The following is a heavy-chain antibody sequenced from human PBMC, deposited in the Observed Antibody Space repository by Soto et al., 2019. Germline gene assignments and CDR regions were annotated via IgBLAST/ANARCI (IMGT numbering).Heavy chain of an antibody. Sequence: QVQLVESGGGVVQPGRSLRLSCAASGFTFSSYGMHWVRQAPGKGLEWVAVISYDGSNKYYADSVKGRFTISRDNSKNTLYLQMNSLRAEDTAVYYCAKDQGSSCSGAHYWGQGTLVTVSS. CDR1: GFTFSSYG. V-gene: IGHV3-30*18. D-gene: IGHD6-13*01. CDR3: AKDQGSSCSGAHY. CDR2: ISYDGSNK. J-gene: IGHJ4*02.